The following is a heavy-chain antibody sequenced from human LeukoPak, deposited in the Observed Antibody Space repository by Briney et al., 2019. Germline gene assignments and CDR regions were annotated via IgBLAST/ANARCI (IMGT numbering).Heavy chain of an antibody. CDR1: GYTFNTYG. J-gene: IGHJ4*02. CDR2: ISTSNGNT. D-gene: IGHD1-26*01. CDR3: ARGATRYSGNNWPLDQ. V-gene: IGHV1-18*01. Sequence: GASVKVSCKASGYTFNTYGIAWVRQAPGQGLEFLGRISTSNGNTYYGQKFQGRVSVTTEASTNTAYMEMRSLTSDDTAIYYCARGATRYSGNNWPLDQRGQGTLVTVSS.